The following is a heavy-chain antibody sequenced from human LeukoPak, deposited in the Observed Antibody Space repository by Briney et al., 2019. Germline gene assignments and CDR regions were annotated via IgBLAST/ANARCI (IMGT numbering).Heavy chain of an antibody. CDR3: ATSLSGWGTYHYMNV. CDR1: GFTFSSYW. V-gene: IGHV3-74*01. D-gene: IGHD6-19*01. J-gene: IGHJ6*03. Sequence: PGGSLRLSCAASGFTFSSYWMHWVRQAPGKGLAWVSRINSDGSSTSYADSVKGRFTISRDNAKNTLYLQMNSLRAEDTAVYYCATSLSGWGTYHYMNVWGKGTTVTISS. CDR2: INSDGSST.